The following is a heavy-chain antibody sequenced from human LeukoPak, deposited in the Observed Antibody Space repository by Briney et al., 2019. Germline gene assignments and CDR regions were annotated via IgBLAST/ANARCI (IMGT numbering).Heavy chain of an antibody. Sequence: GSSVKVSCKASGGTFISYAISWVRQAPGQGLEWMGGIIPIFGTASYAQKFQGRVTITADESTSTAYMELSSLRSEDTAVYYCARGPRYEFDYWGQGTLVTVSS. CDR2: IIPIFGTA. J-gene: IGHJ4*02. CDR1: GGTFISYA. CDR3: ARGPRYEFDY. V-gene: IGHV1-69*01. D-gene: IGHD1-1*01.